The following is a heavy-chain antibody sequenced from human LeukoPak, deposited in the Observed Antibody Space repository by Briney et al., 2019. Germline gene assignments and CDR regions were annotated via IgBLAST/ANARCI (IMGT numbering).Heavy chain of an antibody. V-gene: IGHV1-18*01. CDR2: ISAYNGNT. D-gene: IGHD3-22*01. Sequence: ASVKVSCKASGYTFTSYGISWVRQAPGQGLEWMGWISAYNGNTNYAQKLQGRVTMTTDTSTSTAYMELRSLRSDDTAVYYCARRLYDSSGYYYVASFWFDPWGQGTLVTVSS. J-gene: IGHJ5*02. CDR1: GYTFTSYG. CDR3: ARRLYDSSGYYYVASFWFDP.